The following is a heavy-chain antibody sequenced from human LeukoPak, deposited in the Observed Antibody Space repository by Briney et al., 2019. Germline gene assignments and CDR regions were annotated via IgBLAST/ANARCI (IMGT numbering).Heavy chain of an antibody. CDR2: INHSGST. CDR3: ARLGEDYDILTGAPVWYFDL. Sequence: SETLSLTCAVYGGSFSGYYWSWIRQPPGKGLEWIEEINHSGSTNYNPSLKSRVTISVDTSKNQFSLKLSSVTAADTAVYYCARLGEDYDILTGAPVWYFDLWGRGTLVTVSS. J-gene: IGHJ2*01. D-gene: IGHD3-9*01. V-gene: IGHV4-34*01. CDR1: GGSFSGYY.